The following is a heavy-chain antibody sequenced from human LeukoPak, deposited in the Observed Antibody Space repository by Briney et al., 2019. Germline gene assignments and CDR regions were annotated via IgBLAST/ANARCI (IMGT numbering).Heavy chain of an antibody. V-gene: IGHV1-8*01. J-gene: IGHJ4*02. CDR2: MNPNSGNT. CDR1: GYTFTSYD. Sequence: ASVKVSCKASGYTFTSYDINWVRQATGQGLEWMGWMNPNSGNTGYAQKFQGRVTMTRNTSISTAYMELSRLRYDDTAVYYCARAGRQSGSYSYWGQGTLVTISS. D-gene: IGHD1-26*01. CDR3: ARAGRQSGSYSY.